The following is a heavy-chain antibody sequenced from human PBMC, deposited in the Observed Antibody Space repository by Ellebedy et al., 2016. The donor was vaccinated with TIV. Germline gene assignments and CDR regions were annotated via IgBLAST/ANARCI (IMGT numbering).Heavy chain of an antibody. D-gene: IGHD5-18*01. J-gene: IGHJ4*02. CDR1: GYTFTSYY. Sequence: AASVKVFCKASGYTFTSYYMHWARQAPGQGLEWMGIINPSGGSTSYAQKLQGRVTMTRDTSTSTVYMELSSLRSEDTAVYYCARDSGGDTAMVLIDYWGQGTLVTVSS. CDR2: INPSGGST. CDR3: ARDSGGDTAMVLIDY. V-gene: IGHV1-46*04.